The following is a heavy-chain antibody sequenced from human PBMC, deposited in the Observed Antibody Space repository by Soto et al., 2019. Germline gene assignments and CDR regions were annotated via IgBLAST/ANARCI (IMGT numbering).Heavy chain of an antibody. V-gene: IGHV1-69*13. CDR3: ARDKGTSGSYYNWFDP. CDR2: IIPIFGTA. J-gene: IGHJ5*02. Sequence: GASVKVSCKASGGTFSSYALSWVRQAPGHGLEWMGGIIPIFGTANYAQKFQGRVTITADESTSTAYMELSSLRSEDTAVYYCARDKGTSGSYYNWFDPWGQGTLVTVSS. D-gene: IGHD3-10*01. CDR1: GGTFSSYA.